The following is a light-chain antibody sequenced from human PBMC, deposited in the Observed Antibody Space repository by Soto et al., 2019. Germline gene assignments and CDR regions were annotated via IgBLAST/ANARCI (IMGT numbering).Light chain of an antibody. CDR1: QSVSSN. CDR2: GAS. CDR3: QQYNNWPIT. Sequence: VVMTQCPVTLSLSPGERATLSFRASQSVSSNLAWYQQKPGQAPRLLIYGASTRATGIPARFSGSGSGTEFTLTISSLQSEDFAVYYCQQYNNWPITFGQGTRLEIK. V-gene: IGKV3-15*01. J-gene: IGKJ5*01.